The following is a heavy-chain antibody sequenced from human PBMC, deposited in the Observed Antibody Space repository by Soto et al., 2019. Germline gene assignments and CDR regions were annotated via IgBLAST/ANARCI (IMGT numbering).Heavy chain of an antibody. CDR3: AMAVSTKTAPIDY. Sequence: QVQLVQSGAEVKNPGASVKASCKASGYTFTTYYMHWLRQARGQGLEWMGIITPSSGSTRSEQKSHNRITMTRDTSTSTVYMELSSLRSEYKAVYYCAMAVSTKTAPIDYWGQGTLVTVSS. D-gene: IGHD4-17*01. CDR2: ITPSSGST. V-gene: IGHV1-46*01. CDR1: GYTFTTYY. J-gene: IGHJ4*02.